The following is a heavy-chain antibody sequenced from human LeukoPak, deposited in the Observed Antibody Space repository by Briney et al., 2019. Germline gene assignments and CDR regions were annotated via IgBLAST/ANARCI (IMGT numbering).Heavy chain of an antibody. CDR1: GFTFSSYD. V-gene: IGHV3-13*01. J-gene: IGHJ4*02. Sequence: GGSLRLSCAASGFTFSSYDMHWVRRATGKGLEWVSAIGTAGDTYYPGSVKGRFTISRENAKNSLYLQMNSLRAGDTAVYYCARAALYYYDSTLLDYWGQGTLVTVSS. CDR3: ARAALYYYDSTLLDY. CDR2: IGTAGDT. D-gene: IGHD3-22*01.